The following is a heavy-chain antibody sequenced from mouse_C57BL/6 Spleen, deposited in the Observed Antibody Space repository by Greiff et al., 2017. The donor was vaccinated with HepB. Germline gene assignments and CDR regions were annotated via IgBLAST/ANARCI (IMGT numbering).Heavy chain of an antibody. Sequence: EVKVVESGGGLVKPGGSLKLSCAASGYTFTSYAMPWVRQTPEKRLEWVATISDGGSYTNYPDNVKGRFTISRDNAKNTLYLQMSHLRSEDTAMYYCASLATVSYFDYWGQGTALTVSS. CDR3: ASLATVSYFDY. J-gene: IGHJ2*01. CDR2: ISDGGSYT. CDR1: GYTFTSYA. D-gene: IGHD1-1*01. V-gene: IGHV5-4*03.